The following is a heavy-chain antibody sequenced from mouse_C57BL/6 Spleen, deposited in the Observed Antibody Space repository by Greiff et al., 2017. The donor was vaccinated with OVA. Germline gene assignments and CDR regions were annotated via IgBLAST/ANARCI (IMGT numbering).Heavy chain of an antibody. V-gene: IGHV1-18*01. Sequence: EVQLQQSGPELVKPGASVKIPCKASGYTFTDYNMDWVKQSHGKSLEWIGDINPNNGGTIYNQKFKGKATLTVDKSSSTAYMELRSLTSEDTAVYDWARDDSKRAWFAYWGQGTLVTVSA. CDR2: INPNNGGT. CDR3: ARDDSKRAWFAY. D-gene: IGHD2-5*01. CDR1: GYTFTDYN. J-gene: IGHJ3*01.